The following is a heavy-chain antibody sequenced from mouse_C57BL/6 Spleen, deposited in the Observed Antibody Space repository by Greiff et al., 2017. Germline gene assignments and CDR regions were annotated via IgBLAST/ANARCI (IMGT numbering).Heavy chain of an antibody. D-gene: IGHD1-1*01. CDR3: ARDGSSPRYARDY. J-gene: IGHJ4*01. CDR1: GYAFSSYW. CDR2: IYPGDGDT. Sequence: VQLQQSGASVKISCKASGYAFSSYWMNWVKQRPGKGLERIGQIYPGDGDTNSNGKFKGKATLTADKSSSTAYMPLSSITSEDSAVYFCARDGSSPRYARDYWGQGTLVTVS. V-gene: IGHV1-80*01.